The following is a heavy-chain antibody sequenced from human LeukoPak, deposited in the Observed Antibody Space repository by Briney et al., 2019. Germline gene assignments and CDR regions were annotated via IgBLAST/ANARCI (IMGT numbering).Heavy chain of an antibody. J-gene: IGHJ5*02. CDR2: IYYSGST. V-gene: IGHV4-39*01. D-gene: IGHD6-13*01. CDR1: GGSISSTAYY. CDR3: ASSTGYSTSGGPHNWFDP. Sequence: PSETLSLTCTISGGSISSTAYYWGWIRQPPGKGLGWVGSIYYSGSTYYNPSLKSRVTISVDTSKKQFSLKLNSVTAADTAVYYCASSTGYSTSGGPHNWFDPWGQGTLVTVFS.